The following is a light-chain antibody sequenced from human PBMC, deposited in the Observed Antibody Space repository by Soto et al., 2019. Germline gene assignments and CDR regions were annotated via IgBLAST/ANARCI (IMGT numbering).Light chain of an antibody. CDR1: QSVSSY. V-gene: IGKV3-20*01. CDR3: QQYGSSPLT. Sequence: EIVLTQSPGTLSLSVGERVTLSCRASQSVSSYLAWYQQTPGQAPRLLIYDTSNSATGTPDRFSGSGSGTDFTLTISRLEPEEVTVYYCQQYGSSPLTFGGGTTVEIK. J-gene: IGKJ4*01. CDR2: DTS.